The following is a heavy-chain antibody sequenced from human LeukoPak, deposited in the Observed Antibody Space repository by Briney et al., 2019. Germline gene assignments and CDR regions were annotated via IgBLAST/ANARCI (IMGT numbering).Heavy chain of an antibody. CDR1: GGSISSYY. CDR3: ARDATGWLPYYFDY. D-gene: IGHD5-24*01. J-gene: IGHJ4*02. CDR2: IYYSGST. Sequence: SETLSLTCTVSGGSISSYYWSWIRQPPGKGLEWIGYIYYSGSTNYNPSLKSRVTISVDTPKNQFSLKLSSVTAADTAVYYCARDATGWLPYYFDYWGQGTLVTVSS. V-gene: IGHV4-59*12.